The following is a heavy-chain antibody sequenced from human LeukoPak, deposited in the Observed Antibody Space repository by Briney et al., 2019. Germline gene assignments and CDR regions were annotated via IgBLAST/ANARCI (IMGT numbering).Heavy chain of an antibody. CDR3: ARVRRTFGGVTPPDSGPFDP. CDR2: INQTGSEK. CDR1: GFTFSSYW. J-gene: IGHJ5*02. Sequence: GGSLRLSCAASGFTFSSYWMSWVRQAPGKGLEWVANINQTGSEKYFVDSVKGRFTISRDNSKNTLYLQMNSLRAEDTAVYYCARVRRTFGGVTPPDSGPFDPWGQGTLVIVSS. D-gene: IGHD3-16*01. V-gene: IGHV3-7*03.